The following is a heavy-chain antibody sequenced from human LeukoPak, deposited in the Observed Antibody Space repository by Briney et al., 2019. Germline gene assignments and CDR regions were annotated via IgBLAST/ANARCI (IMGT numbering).Heavy chain of an antibody. Sequence: GGSLRLSCAASGFTFSSYAMSWVRQAPGKGLEWVSAISGSGGSTYYADSVKGRFTISRDNSKNTLYLQMTSLRAEDTAVYYCARVNYGSGSYFFDYWGQGSLVTVSS. CDR3: ARVNYGSGSYFFDY. D-gene: IGHD3-10*01. CDR2: ISGSGGST. V-gene: IGHV3-23*01. J-gene: IGHJ4*02. CDR1: GFTFSSYA.